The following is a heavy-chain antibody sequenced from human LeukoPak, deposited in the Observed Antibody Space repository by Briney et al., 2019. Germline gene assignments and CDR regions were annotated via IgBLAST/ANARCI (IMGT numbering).Heavy chain of an antibody. D-gene: IGHD3-16*01. CDR2: IYTSGST. V-gene: IGHV4-4*07. CDR3: ARGGMITFGAINWFDP. Sequence: SETLSLTCTVSGGSISSYYWSWIRQPAGKGLEWIGRIYTSGSTNYNPSLKSRVTISVDTSKNQFSLKLSSVTAADTAVYYCARGGMITFGAINWFDPWGQGTLVTVSS. CDR1: GGSISSYY. J-gene: IGHJ5*02.